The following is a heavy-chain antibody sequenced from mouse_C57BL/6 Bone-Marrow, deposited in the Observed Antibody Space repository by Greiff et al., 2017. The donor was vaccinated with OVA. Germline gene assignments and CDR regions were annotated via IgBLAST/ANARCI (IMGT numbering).Heavy chain of an antibody. CDR3: ARDLYYYGSSSAWFAY. D-gene: IGHD1-1*01. J-gene: IGHJ3*01. CDR1: GFTFSSYA. V-gene: IGHV5-4*01. Sequence: EVKLVESGGGLVKPGGSLKLSCAASGFTFSSYAMSWVRQTPEKRLEWVATISDGGSYTYYPDNVQGRFTLSRDNAKNNLYLQMSHLKSEDTAMYYCARDLYYYGSSSAWFAYWGQGTLVTVSA. CDR2: ISDGGSYT.